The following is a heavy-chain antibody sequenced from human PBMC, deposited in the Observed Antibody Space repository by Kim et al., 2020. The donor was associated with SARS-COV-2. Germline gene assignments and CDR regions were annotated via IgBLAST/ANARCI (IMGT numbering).Heavy chain of an antibody. J-gene: IGHJ4*02. CDR2: IYYSGST. D-gene: IGHD4-4*01. V-gene: IGHV4-61*01. CDR1: GGSVSSGSYY. Sequence: SETLSLTCTVSGGSVSSGSYYWSWIRQPPGKGLEWIGYIYYSGSTNYNPSLKSRVTISVDTSKNQFSLKLSSVTAADTAVYYCARLTVTTYYFDYLGQGT. CDR3: ARLTVTTYYFDY.